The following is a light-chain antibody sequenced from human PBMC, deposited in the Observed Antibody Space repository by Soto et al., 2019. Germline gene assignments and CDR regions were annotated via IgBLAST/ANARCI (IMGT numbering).Light chain of an antibody. J-gene: IGKJ2*01. CDR2: GAS. V-gene: IGKV3-20*01. CDR1: QSVSSSY. Sequence: EIVLTQSPGTLSLSPGERATLSCRASQSVSSSYLAWYQQKPGQAPRLLIYGASSRATGIPDRFSGSGSGTDFTIIISRLEPEDFAVYYCQQYGSSPPMYTFGQGTKLEIK. CDR3: QQYGSSPPMYT.